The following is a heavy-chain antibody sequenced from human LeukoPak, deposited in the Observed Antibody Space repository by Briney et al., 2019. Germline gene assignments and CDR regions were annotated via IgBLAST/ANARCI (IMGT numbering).Heavy chain of an antibody. CDR2: FDPKEGER. V-gene: IGHV1-24*01. CDR1: GDTLTELS. Sequence: GASVKVSCKFSGDTLTELSMHWVRQAPGKGLEWMGGFDPKEGERVYAQNFQGRFTMTEDTSSGTAYMELNSLRSEDTAVYYCTTREIVVEPAQTSMVRGVLWRSDFWGHGTLVTVSS. J-gene: IGHJ4*01. CDR3: TTREIVVEPAQTSMVRGVLWRSDF. D-gene: IGHD3-10*01.